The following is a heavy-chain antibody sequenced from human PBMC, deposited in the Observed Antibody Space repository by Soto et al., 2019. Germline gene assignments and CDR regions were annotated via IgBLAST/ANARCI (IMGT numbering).Heavy chain of an antibody. CDR1: GGSFSGYY. CDR3: ASYRPPRQIDY. CDR2: INHSGST. J-gene: IGHJ4*02. Sequence: SETLSLTCAVYGGSFSGYYWSWIRQPPGKGLEWIGEINHSGSTNYNPSLKSRVTISVDTSKNQFSLKLSSVTAADTAVYYCASYRPPRQIDYWGQGTLVTVSS. D-gene: IGHD1-26*01. V-gene: IGHV4-34*01.